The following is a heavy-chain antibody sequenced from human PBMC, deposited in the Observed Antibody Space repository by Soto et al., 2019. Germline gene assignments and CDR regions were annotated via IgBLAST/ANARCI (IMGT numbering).Heavy chain of an antibody. Sequence: QVQLQQWGAGLLKPSETLSLTCAVYGGSFSGYYWNWIRQPPGKGLEWIGEVDHSGSTNYNPSLKSRVTXXXXXXXXXXXXXXXXXXXXXXXXXXXXXXXXXXAPFDPWGQGTLVTVSS. CDR3: XXXXXXXAPFDP. CDR2: VDHSGST. J-gene: IGHJ5*02. V-gene: IGHV4-34*01. CDR1: GGSFSGYY.